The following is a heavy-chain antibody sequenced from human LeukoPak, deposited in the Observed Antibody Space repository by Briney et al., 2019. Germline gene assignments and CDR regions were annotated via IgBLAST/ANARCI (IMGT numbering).Heavy chain of an antibody. CDR1: GGSISRYY. Sequence: SETLSLTRPVSGGSISRYYWSWIRQPPGKGLEWIGYIYYSGSTNYNPSLKSRVTISVDTSKNLFSLELSSVTAADAAVYYCARYRAVADYYFDYWGQGTLVTVSS. CDR2: IYYSGST. V-gene: IGHV4-59*01. CDR3: ARYRAVADYYFDY. D-gene: IGHD6-19*01. J-gene: IGHJ4*02.